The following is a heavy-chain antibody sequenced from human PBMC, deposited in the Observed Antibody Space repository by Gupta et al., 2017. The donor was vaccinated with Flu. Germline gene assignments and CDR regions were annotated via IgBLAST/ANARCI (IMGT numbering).Heavy chain of an antibody. D-gene: IGHD6-6*01. J-gene: IGHJ4*02. V-gene: IGHV4-34*01. CDR2: INHSGST. CDR3: ARNRRWAAHHGDY. Sequence: IRQPPGKGLEWIGEINHSGSTNYNPSLKSRVTISVDTSKNQFSLKLSSVTAADTAVYYCARNRRWAAHHGDYWGQGTLVTVSS.